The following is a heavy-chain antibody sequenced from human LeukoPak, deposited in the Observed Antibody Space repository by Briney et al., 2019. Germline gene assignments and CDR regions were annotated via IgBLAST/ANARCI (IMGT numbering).Heavy chain of an antibody. D-gene: IGHD3-22*01. V-gene: IGHV1-46*01. J-gene: IGHJ4*02. CDR1: GYTFTSYY. CDR3: ARRTYYYDSSGRAVGFFDY. CDR2: INLSGGST. Sequence: ASVKVSCKAAGYTFTSYYMHWVRQAPGQGLEWMGIINLSGGSTSYAQKFQGRVTMTRDTSTSTVYMELSSLRSEDTAVYYCARRTYYYDSSGRAVGFFDYWGQGTLVTVSS.